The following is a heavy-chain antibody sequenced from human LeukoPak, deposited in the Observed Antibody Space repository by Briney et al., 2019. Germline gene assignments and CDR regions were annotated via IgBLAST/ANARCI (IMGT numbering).Heavy chain of an antibody. CDR1: GFIFSNYA. V-gene: IGHV3-23*01. D-gene: IGHD3-10*01. CDR3: AKKVLHYYGSGSYVDY. J-gene: IGHJ4*02. CDR2: ISGSGGST. Sequence: GGSLRLSCAASGFIFSNYAMSWVRQAPGKGLEWVSAISGSGGSTNYADSVKGRFTISRDNSKNTLYLQMNSLRAEDTAVYYCAKKVLHYYGSGSYVDYWGQGTLVTVSS.